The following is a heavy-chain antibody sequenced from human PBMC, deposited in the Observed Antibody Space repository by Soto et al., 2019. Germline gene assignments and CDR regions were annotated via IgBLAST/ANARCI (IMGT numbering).Heavy chain of an antibody. V-gene: IGHV3-23*01. D-gene: IGHD5-18*01. Sequence: EVQLLQSGGGLVQPGGSLRLSCVVSGFNFSGYAMSWVRQAPGMGLEWVSGIGGSGTASGYAESVKGRFTISRDNTKNTLYLQMTSLRDEDTAVYYCAKVEGRGYNYGYSDYWGQGTLVIVSS. CDR2: IGGSGTAS. CDR1: GFNFSGYA. CDR3: AKVEGRGYNYGYSDY. J-gene: IGHJ4*02.